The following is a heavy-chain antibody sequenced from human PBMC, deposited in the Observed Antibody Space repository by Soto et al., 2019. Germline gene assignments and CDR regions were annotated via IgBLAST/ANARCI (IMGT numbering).Heavy chain of an antibody. Sequence: EVQLVESGGGLVQPGRSLRLSCAASGFTFDDYPMHWVRQAPGKGLEWVSGISWNSGSIGYADSVKGRFTISRDNAKNSLYLQMNSLRAEDTALYYCAKDGGVVVAATGGVFDYWGQGTLVTVSS. CDR1: GFTFDDYP. J-gene: IGHJ4*02. CDR3: AKDGGVVVAATGGVFDY. CDR2: ISWNSGSI. D-gene: IGHD2-15*01. V-gene: IGHV3-9*01.